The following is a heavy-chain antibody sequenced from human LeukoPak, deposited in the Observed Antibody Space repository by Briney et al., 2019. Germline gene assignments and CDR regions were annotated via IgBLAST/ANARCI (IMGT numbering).Heavy chain of an antibody. V-gene: IGHV4-59*08. J-gene: IGHJ4*02. D-gene: IGHD6-13*01. CDR1: GGSISSYY. Sequence: LETLSLTCTVSGGSISSYYWSWIRQPPGKGLEWIGYIYYSGSTNYNPSLKSRVTISVDTSKNQFSLKLSSVTAADTAVYYCARFRGGQHLEPFDYWGQGTLVTVSS. CDR3: ARFRGGQHLEPFDY. CDR2: IYYSGST.